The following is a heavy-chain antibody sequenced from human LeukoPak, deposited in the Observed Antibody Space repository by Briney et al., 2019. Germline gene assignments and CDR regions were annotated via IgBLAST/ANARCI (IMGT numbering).Heavy chain of an antibody. CDR2: ISSSGSTI. CDR3: AGTYYYGSGIYDF. Sequence: PGGSLRLSCAASGFTFSDYYMSWIRQAPGKGLEWVSYISSSGSTIYYADSVKGRFTISRDNAKNSLYLQMNSLRAEGTAVYYCAGTYYYGSGIYDFWGQGTLVTVSS. J-gene: IGHJ4*02. CDR1: GFTFSDYY. V-gene: IGHV3-11*04. D-gene: IGHD3-10*01.